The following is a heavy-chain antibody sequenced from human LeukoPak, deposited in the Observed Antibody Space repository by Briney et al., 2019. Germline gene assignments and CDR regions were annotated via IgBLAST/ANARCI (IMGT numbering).Heavy chain of an antibody. D-gene: IGHD6-13*01. CDR1: GYNFDKFG. V-gene: IGHV1-18*01. Sequence: ASVKVSCKVSGYNFDKFGIAWVRQAPGQGLEWMGWINTHNGNTKYAQQYQGRVTMTTDTSTSTVYMELRSLRSDDTAVYFCARDTPQHLKRYDYWGQGTQVTVSS. CDR3: ARDTPQHLKRYDY. CDR2: INTHNGNT. J-gene: IGHJ4*02.